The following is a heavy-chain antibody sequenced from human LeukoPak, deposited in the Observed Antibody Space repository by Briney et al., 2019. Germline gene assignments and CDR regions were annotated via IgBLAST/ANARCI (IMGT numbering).Heavy chain of an antibody. Sequence: SVKVSCKASGGTFSSYTISWVRQAPGQGLEWMGRIIPILGIANYAQKFQGRVTITADKSTSTAYMELSSLRSEDTAVYYCAREPRPEGFDYWGQGTLVTVSS. CDR3: AREPRPEGFDY. D-gene: IGHD2-2*01. CDR1: GGTFSSYT. J-gene: IGHJ4*02. V-gene: IGHV1-69*04. CDR2: IIPILGIA.